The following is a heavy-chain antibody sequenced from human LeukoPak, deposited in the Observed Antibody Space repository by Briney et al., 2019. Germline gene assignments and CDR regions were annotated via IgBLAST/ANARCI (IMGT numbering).Heavy chain of an antibody. CDR2: MNPNSGNT. Sequence: ASVKVSCKVSGYTLTELSMHWVRQAPGKGLEWMGWMNPNSGNTGYAQKFQGRVTMTRNTSISTAYMELSSLRSEDTAVYYCARRYCSSTSCYFPYYYYYYMDVWGKGTTVTISS. V-gene: IGHV1-8*01. J-gene: IGHJ6*03. CDR1: GYTLTELS. CDR3: ARRYCSSTSCYFPYYYYYYMDV. D-gene: IGHD2-2*01.